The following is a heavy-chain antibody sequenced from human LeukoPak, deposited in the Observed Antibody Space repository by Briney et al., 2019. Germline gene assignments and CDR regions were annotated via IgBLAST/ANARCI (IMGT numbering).Heavy chain of an antibody. CDR3: ASGADTDYFDY. CDR1: GGSISSSSYY. Sequence: SETLSLTCTVSGGSISSSSYYWGWIRQPPGKGLEWIGSIYYNGRTNYNPSLKSRVTISVDTSKNQFSLKLSSVTAADTAVYYCASGADTDYFDYWGQGTLVTVSS. V-gene: IGHV4-39*07. J-gene: IGHJ4*02. CDR2: IYYNGRT. D-gene: IGHD4/OR15-4a*01.